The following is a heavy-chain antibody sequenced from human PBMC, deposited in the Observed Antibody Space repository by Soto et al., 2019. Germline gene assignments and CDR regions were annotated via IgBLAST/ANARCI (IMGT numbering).Heavy chain of an antibody. CDR3: AKGSYGDYFAPHWVDP. V-gene: IGHV3-9*01. CDR2: ISWNSGSI. J-gene: IGHJ5*02. Sequence: EVQLVESGGGLVQPGRSLRLSCAASGFTFDDYAMHWVRQAPGKGLEWVSGISWNSGSIGYADSVKGRFTISRDNAKNSLYLQMNSLRAEDPALYYCAKGSYGDYFAPHWVDPWGQGTLVTVSS. D-gene: IGHD4-17*01. CDR1: GFTFDDYA.